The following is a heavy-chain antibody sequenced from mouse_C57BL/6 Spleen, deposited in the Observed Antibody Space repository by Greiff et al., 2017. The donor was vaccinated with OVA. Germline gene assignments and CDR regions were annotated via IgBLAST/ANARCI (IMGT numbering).Heavy chain of an antibody. CDR3: ARCGNSYYYAMDY. CDR2: IYPSDSET. D-gene: IGHD1-3*01. V-gene: IGHV1-61*01. J-gene: IGHJ4*01. CDR1: GYTFTSYW. Sequence: QVQLQQSGAELVRPGSSVKLSCKASGYTFTSYWMDWVKQRPGQGLEWIGNIYPSDSETHYNQKFKDKATLTVDKSSSTAYMQLSSLTSEDSAVYDCARCGNSYYYAMDYWGQGTSVTGSS.